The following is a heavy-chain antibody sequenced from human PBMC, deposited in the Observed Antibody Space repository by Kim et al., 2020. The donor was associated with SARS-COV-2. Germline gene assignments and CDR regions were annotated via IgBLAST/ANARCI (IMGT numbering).Heavy chain of an antibody. J-gene: IGHJ5*02. CDR2: IKQDGSEK. CDR3: ARATWIQPLPNWFDP. V-gene: IGHV3-7*01. Sequence: GGSLRLSCAASGFTFSSYWMSWVRQAPGKGLEWVANIKQDGSEKYYVDSVKGRFTISRDNAKNSLYLQMKSLRAEDTAVYYCARATWIQPLPNWFDPWGQGTLVTVSS. D-gene: IGHD5-18*01. CDR1: GFTFSSYW.